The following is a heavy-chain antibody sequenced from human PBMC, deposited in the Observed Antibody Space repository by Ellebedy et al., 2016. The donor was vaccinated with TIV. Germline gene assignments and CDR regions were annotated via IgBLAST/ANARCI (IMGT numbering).Heavy chain of an antibody. CDR1: GGSVSSGSYY. V-gene: IGHV4-61*01. CDR3: ARTTYYDILTGYYITYYFDY. J-gene: IGHJ4*02. Sequence: SETLSLXXTVSGGSVSSGSYYWSWIRQPPGKGLGWIGYIYYSGGTNYNPSLKSRVTISVDTSKNQFSLKLSSVTAADTAVYYCARTTYYDILTGYYITYYFDYWGQGTLVTVSS. D-gene: IGHD3-9*01. CDR2: IYYSGGT.